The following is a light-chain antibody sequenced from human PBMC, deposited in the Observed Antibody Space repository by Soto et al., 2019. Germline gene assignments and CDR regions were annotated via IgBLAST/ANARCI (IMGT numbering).Light chain of an antibody. CDR2: RNN. CDR1: SSNIGNNY. CDR3: TTWDDSLSGVV. Sequence: QSVLTHPPSASGTPGQRVTLSCSGSSSNIGNNYVFWYQQRPGTAPKLLIYRNNQRPSGVPDRFSGSKSGTSASLAISGLRSEDETKYYCTTWDDSLSGVVFGGGTKLTVL. J-gene: IGLJ2*01. V-gene: IGLV1-47*01.